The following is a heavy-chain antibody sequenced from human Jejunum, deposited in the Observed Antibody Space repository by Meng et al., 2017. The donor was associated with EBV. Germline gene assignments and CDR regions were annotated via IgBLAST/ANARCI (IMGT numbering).Heavy chain of an antibody. V-gene: IGHV4-4*02. J-gene: IGHJ4*02. D-gene: IGHD3-22*01. CDR1: VGSSTDNDW. CDR2: IYHGGGT. CDR3: AGNGYYALEY. Sequence: QVPLQESVPILERPSGTLALTVLLSVGSSTDNDWGSWVRQPPGKGLEWLGEIYHGGGTNYNPSLESRVTISVDKSKNQFSLKLNSVTVADTAVYYCAGNGYYALEYWGPGILVTVSS.